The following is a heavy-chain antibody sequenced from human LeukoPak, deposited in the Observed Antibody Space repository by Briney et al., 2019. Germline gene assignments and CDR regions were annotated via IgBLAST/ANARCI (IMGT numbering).Heavy chain of an antibody. D-gene: IGHD3-22*01. CDR2: ISGSGGST. CDR3: ARDSAYGKSGYYYYMDV. J-gene: IGHJ6*03. V-gene: IGHV3-23*01. CDR1: GFTFSSYA. Sequence: GGSLRLSCAASGFTFSSYAMSWVRQAPGKGLECVSSISGSGGSTYYADSVKGRFTISRDNSKNTLYLQMNSLRAEDTAVYFCARDSAYGKSGYYYYMDVWGKGTTVTVSS.